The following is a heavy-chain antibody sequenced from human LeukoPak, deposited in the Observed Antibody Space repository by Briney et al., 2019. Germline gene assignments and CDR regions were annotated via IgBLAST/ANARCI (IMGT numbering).Heavy chain of an antibody. CDR3: ARAGKGLVLTYFDY. V-gene: IGHV3-30*03. D-gene: IGHD6-19*01. CDR1: GFTVSSNY. CDR2: ISYDGSNK. Sequence: GGSLRLSCAASGFTVSSNYMSWVRQAPGKGLEWVAVISYDGSNKYYADSVKGRFTISRDNSKNTLYLQMNSLRSEDTAVYYCARAGKGLVLTYFDYWGQGTLVTVSS. J-gene: IGHJ4*02.